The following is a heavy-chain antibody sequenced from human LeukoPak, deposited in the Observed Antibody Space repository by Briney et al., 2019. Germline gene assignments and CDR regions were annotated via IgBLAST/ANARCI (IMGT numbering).Heavy chain of an antibody. V-gene: IGHV1-3*01. CDR2: INAGNGNT. CDR1: GYTFTNYA. D-gene: IGHD3-22*01. Sequence: ASVKVSCKASGYTFTNYAMHWVRQAPGQRLEWMGWINAGNGNTKYSQKFQGRVTITGDTSASTAYMELSSLRSEDTAVYYCARDYYDSSGYTTRDDAFDIWGQGTMVTVSS. CDR3: ARDYYDSSGYTTRDDAFDI. J-gene: IGHJ3*02.